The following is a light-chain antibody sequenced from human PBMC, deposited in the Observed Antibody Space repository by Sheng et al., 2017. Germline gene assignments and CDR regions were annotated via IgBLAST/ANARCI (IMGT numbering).Light chain of an antibody. Sequence: EIVLTLSPATLSLSPGERATLSCRASQSVSSYLAWFQQKPNQAPRLLIYDASNRATGIPARFSGSGSGTDFTLTISSLEPEDFAVYYCQQRRSWPLTFGGGTKVDI. J-gene: IGKJ4*01. V-gene: IGKV3-11*01. CDR3: QQRRSWPLT. CDR2: DAS. CDR1: QSVSSY.